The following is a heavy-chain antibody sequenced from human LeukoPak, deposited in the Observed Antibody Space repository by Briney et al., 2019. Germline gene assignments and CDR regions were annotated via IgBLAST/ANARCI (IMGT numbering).Heavy chain of an antibody. D-gene: IGHD6-13*01. CDR3: AKSRVEVAGTGGFDT. Sequence: GGSLRLSCAPSGFPFAIYHMSWVRQAPGKGLEWVATIRGDGVYYANSVKGRFTISRDDSKNTVYVQMNSLRAEDTAVYYCAKSRVEVAGTGGFDTWGRGTLVVVSS. CDR2: IRGDGV. V-gene: IGHV3-23*01. J-gene: IGHJ3*02. CDR1: GFPFAIYH.